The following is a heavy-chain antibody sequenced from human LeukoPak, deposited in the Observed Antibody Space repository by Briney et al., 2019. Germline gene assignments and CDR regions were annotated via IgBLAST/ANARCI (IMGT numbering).Heavy chain of an antibody. CDR3: ARDLHSGAYTFDY. D-gene: IGHD1-26*01. J-gene: IGHJ4*02. V-gene: IGHV3-48*02. CDR2: ISGDSSTI. Sequence: PGGSLRLSCAASGFAFSSFSMNWVRQAPGNGREWVSYISGDSSTIYYADSVKRRFTISSDSAKNSLYLQMSSLRDEDTAVYYCARDLHSGAYTFDYWGQGTLVTVSS. CDR1: GFAFSSFS.